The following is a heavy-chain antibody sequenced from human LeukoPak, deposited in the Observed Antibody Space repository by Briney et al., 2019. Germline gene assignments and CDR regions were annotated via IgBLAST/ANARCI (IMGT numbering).Heavy chain of an antibody. Sequence: GGSLRLSCAASGFTFSSYSMNWVRQAQGKGLEWVSSISSSSSYIYYADSVKGRFTISRDNAKNSLYLQMNSLRAEDTAVYYCAREIGGGLGPGYWGQGTLVTVSS. CDR2: ISSSSSYI. CDR1: GFTFSSYS. V-gene: IGHV3-21*01. D-gene: IGHD2-15*01. CDR3: AREIGGGLGPGY. J-gene: IGHJ4*02.